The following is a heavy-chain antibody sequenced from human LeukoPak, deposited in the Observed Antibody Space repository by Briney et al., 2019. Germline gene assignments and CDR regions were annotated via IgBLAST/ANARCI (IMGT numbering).Heavy chain of an antibody. D-gene: IGHD3-22*01. J-gene: IGHJ6*03. CDR2: IYYSGST. CDR3: ARALGDYYDSSGYYRFHRYYYYYMDV. CDR1: GASFSSSTYY. Sequence: SETLSLTCTVSGASFSSSTYYWGWIRQPPGKGLEWIGSIYYSGSTYYNPSLKSRVTISVDTSKNQFSLKLSSVTAADTAVYYCARALGDYYDSSGYYRFHRYYYYYMDVWGKGTTVTVSS. V-gene: IGHV4-39*07.